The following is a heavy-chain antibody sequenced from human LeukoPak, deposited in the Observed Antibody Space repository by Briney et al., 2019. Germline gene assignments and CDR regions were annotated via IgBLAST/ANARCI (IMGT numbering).Heavy chain of an antibody. V-gene: IGHV4-30-4*01. J-gene: IGHJ6*02. CDR2: IYYSGST. CDR1: GGSISSGDYY. Sequence: SETLSLTCTVSGGSISSGDYYWSWIRQPPGKGLEWIGYIYYSGSTYYNPSLKSRVTISVDTSKNQFSLKLSSVTAADTAVYYCARDKLVRAHYYYYGMDAWGQGTTVTVSS. CDR3: ARDKLVRAHYYYYGMDA. D-gene: IGHD6-6*01.